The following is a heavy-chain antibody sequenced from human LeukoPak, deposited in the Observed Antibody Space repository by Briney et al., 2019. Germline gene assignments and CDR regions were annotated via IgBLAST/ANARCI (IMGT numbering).Heavy chain of an antibody. CDR2: TSSSSSYI. J-gene: IGHJ4*02. CDR1: GFTFSSYS. CDR3: ATWVARSGELSLAPRFDY. V-gene: IGHV3-21*01. D-gene: IGHD3-16*02. Sequence: GRSLRLSCAASGFTFSSYSMNWVRQAPGKGLEWVSSTSSSSSYIYYADSVKGRFTISRDNAKNSLYLQMNSLRAEDTAVYYCATWVARSGELSLAPRFDYWGQGTLATVSS.